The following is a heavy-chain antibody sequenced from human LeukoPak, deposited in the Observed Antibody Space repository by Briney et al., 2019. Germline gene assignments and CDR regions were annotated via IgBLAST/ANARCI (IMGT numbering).Heavy chain of an antibody. J-gene: IGHJ4*02. CDR1: GGSISSYY. CDR3: ARSGYYDSSAEDY. Sequence: SETLSLTCTVSGGSISSYYWSWIRQPPGKGLEWVGYIYYSGGTNYNPSLKSRVTISVDTSKNQFSLKLSSVTAADTAVYYCARSGYYDSSAEDYWGQGTLVTVSS. CDR2: IYYSGGT. V-gene: IGHV4-59*12. D-gene: IGHD3-22*01.